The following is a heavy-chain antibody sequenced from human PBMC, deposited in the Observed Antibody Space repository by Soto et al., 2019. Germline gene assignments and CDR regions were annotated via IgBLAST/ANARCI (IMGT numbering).Heavy chain of an antibody. CDR3: ARSWSTSTRNYYYYYYMDV. D-gene: IGHD2-2*01. V-gene: IGHV4-34*01. Sequence: SDTLSQTYRNYGWAFSAYYWSGIRQPPGKGLEWIGEINHSGSTNYNPSLKSRVTISVDTSKNQFSLKLSSVTAADTSVYYCARSWSTSTRNYYYYYYMDVWGKGTTVT. CDR2: INHSGST. J-gene: IGHJ6*03. CDR1: GWAFSAYY.